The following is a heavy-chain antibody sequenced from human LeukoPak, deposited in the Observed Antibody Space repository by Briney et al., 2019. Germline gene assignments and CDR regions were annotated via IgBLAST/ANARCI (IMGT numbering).Heavy chain of an antibody. Sequence: TGGSLRLSCAASGFTFSSYWMHWVRQAPGKGLVWVSRISSDGRTTDYADSVKGRFTLSRDNAKNMLYLEMDSLRAEDTADYYCAREDYSSYYFDYWGQGTLVTVSS. CDR2: ISSDGRTT. CDR1: GFTFSSYW. CDR3: AREDYSSYYFDY. V-gene: IGHV3-74*01. J-gene: IGHJ4*02. D-gene: IGHD4-11*01.